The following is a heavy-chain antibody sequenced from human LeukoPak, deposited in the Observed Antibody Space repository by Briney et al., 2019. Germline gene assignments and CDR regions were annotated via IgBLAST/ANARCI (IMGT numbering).Heavy chain of an antibody. CDR2: IKHDGSEK. D-gene: IGHD3-9*01. V-gene: IGHV3-7*01. J-gene: IGHJ6*02. Sequence: GGSLRLSCAASGFTFISYWMSWVRQAPGKGLEWVASIKHDGSEKYYVDSVKGRFTISRDNAKNSLYLQMNSLRVEDTAVYYCARVGPLNVLRYFDWFPGAGKGSYGMDVWGQGTTVTVSS. CDR1: GFTFISYW. CDR3: ARVGPLNVLRYFDWFPGAGKGSYGMDV.